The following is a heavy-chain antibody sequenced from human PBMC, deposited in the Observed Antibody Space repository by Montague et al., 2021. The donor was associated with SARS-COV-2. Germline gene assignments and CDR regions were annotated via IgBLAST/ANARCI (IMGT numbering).Heavy chain of an antibody. CDR2: VDSAGST. V-gene: IGHV4-39*07. J-gene: IGHJ4*02. CDR1: AGSLSSRSNY. D-gene: IGHD2-8*02. CDR3: ARDEYNRYWYKY. Sequence: SETLSLTCTVSAGSLSSRSNYWGWIRQPPGMGLQWIGSVDSAGSTYYXPSLKSRVTISLDTSKNQFSLKLSSVTAADTAVYYCARDEYNRYWYKYWGQGDLVTVSS.